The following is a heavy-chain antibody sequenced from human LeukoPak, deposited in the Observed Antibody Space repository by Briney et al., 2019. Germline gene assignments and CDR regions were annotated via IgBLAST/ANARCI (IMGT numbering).Heavy chain of an antibody. D-gene: IGHD1-14*01. CDR3: ARSRNNHFDY. J-gene: IGHJ4*02. CDR1: GYTFTGYY. CDR2: INPDSGVI. V-gene: IGHV1-2*02. Sequence: ASVRVSCKASGYTFTGYYMHWVRQAPGRGLEWMGWINPDSGVIHYAQSFQGRVTMTRDTSISTAYMELSRLRSDDTAVYYCARSRNNHFDYWGQGTLVTVSS.